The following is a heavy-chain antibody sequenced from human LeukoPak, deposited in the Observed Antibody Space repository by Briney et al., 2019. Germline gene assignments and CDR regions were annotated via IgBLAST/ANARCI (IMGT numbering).Heavy chain of an antibody. CDR1: GFTFSSYS. D-gene: IGHD3-9*01. J-gene: IGHJ4*02. CDR3: ARLHYDVLTGPFDY. CDR2: ISSSSSYI. Sequence: GGSLRLSCAASGFTFSSYSMNWVRQAPGKGLEWVSSISSSSSYINYADSVKGRFTISRENSKNTLWLQMNSLRAEDTAVYYCARLHYDVLTGPFDYWGQGTLVTVSS. V-gene: IGHV3-21*01.